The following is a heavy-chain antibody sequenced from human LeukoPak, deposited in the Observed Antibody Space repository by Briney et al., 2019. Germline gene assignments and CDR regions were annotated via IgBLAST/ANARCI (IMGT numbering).Heavy chain of an antibody. V-gene: IGHV5-51*01. Sequence: GESLKISCKGSGYSFTSYWIGWVRQMPGKGLEWMGILYPGDSDTRYSPSSQGQVTISADKSISTAYLQRSSLKASDAAMYYRARHGARWFNAEYFQHWGQGTLVTVSS. J-gene: IGHJ1*01. CDR2: LYPGDSDT. CDR3: ARHGARWFNAEYFQH. D-gene: IGHD1-26*01. CDR1: GYSFTSYW.